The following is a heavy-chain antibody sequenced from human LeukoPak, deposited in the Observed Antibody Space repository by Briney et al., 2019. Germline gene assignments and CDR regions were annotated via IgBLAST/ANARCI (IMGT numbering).Heavy chain of an antibody. J-gene: IGHJ6*03. Sequence: GGSLRLSCAASGFSFADYAMHWVRQAPGKGLEWVSGISWKSDTITYGDSGKGRFTISRDNAENSLYLQMHSLRVEDTALYYCVKGLGNYYGSNSKTYYYYYMDVWGKGTTVTVSS. CDR2: ISWKSDTI. CDR1: GFSFADYA. D-gene: IGHD3-10*01. CDR3: VKGLGNYYGSNSKTYYYYYMDV. V-gene: IGHV3-9*01.